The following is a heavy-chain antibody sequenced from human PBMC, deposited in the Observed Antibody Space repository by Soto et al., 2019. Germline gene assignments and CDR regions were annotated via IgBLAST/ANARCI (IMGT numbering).Heavy chain of an antibody. CDR3: AKSFRCLEWFPFDY. CDR1: GFTFSSYA. J-gene: IGHJ4*02. V-gene: IGHV3-23*01. D-gene: IGHD3-3*01. CDR2: ISGSGGST. Sequence: EVQLLESGGGLVQPGGSLRLSCAASGFTFSSYAMSWVRQAPGKGLEWVSAISGSGGSTYYADSVKGRFTISRDNSKNTRDLQMNSPRADHRAVYYCAKSFRCLEWFPFDYWGQGTLVTVSS.